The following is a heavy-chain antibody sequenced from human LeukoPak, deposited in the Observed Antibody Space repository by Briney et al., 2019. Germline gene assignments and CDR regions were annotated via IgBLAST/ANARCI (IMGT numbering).Heavy chain of an antibody. J-gene: IGHJ4*02. D-gene: IGHD3-9*01. CDR1: GFTFRSYA. CDR3: AKGRFELRYFDWILG. V-gene: IGHV3-23*01. Sequence: GGSLRLSCAASGFTFRSYAMSWVRQAPGKGLEWVSAISGSGATTYYADSVKGRVTISRDNSKSTLYLQMNSLRAEDTAVYYCAKGRFELRYFDWILGWGPGTLVTVSS. CDR2: ISGSGATT.